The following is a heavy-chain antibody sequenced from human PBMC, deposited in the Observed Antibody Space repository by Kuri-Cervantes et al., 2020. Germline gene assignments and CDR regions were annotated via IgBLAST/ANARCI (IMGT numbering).Heavy chain of an antibody. J-gene: IGHJ4*02. D-gene: IGHD3-10*01. CDR2: IIPIFGTA. Sequence: SVKVSCKASGGTFSSYAINWVRQAPGQGLEWMGGIIPIFGTANYAQKFQGRVTMTRNTSISTAYMELSSLRSEDTAVYYCARGAYGSGSYYLVMGLDYWGQGTLVTVSS. V-gene: IGHV1-69*05. CDR1: GGTFSSYA. CDR3: ARGAYGSGSYYLVMGLDY.